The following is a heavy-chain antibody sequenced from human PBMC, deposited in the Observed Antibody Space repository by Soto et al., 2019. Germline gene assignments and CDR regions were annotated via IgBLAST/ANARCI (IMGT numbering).Heavy chain of an antibody. CDR2: INAGNGNT. D-gene: IGHD3-3*01. CDR3: ARVDYDVWSGYYHY. CDR1: GYTFTSYA. J-gene: IGHJ4*02. V-gene: IGHV1-3*01. Sequence: SVKVSCKASGYTFTSYAMHWVRQAPGQRLEWMGWINAGNGNTKYSQQFQGRVTITRDTSASTAYMELSSLRSEDTAVYYCARVDYDVWSGYYHYWGQGTLVTVSS.